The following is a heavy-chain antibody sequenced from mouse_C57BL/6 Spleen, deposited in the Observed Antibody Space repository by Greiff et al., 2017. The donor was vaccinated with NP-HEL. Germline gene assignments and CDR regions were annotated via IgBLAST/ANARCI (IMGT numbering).Heavy chain of an antibody. CDR2: IDPENGDT. D-gene: IGHD1-1*01. J-gene: IGHJ3*01. V-gene: IGHV14-4*01. Sequence: VQLQQSGAELVRPGASVKLSCTASGFNITDDYMHWVKQRPEQGLEWIGWIDPENGDTEYASKFQGKATITADTSSNTAYLQLSSLTSEDTAVYYCTSTTVVATRGFAYWGQGTLVTVSA. CDR1: GFNITDDY. CDR3: TSTTVVATRGFAY.